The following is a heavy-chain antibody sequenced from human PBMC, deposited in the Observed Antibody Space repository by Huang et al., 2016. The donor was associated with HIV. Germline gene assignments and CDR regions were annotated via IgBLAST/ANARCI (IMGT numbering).Heavy chain of an antibody. CDR3: ARSGPRWGLATIWTLVY. CDR1: GGGSSSYA. V-gene: IGHV1-69*13. Sequence: QVQLVQSGAEVKKPGSSVKLSCQSSGGGSSSYAISWVRQARGQGLEWMGGISPIVGTTDYAARFQGRVTITADESTNTAYIELSSLEYDDTALYYCARSGPRWGLATIWTLVYWGQGTLVTVSS. D-gene: IGHD5-12*01. CDR2: ISPIVGTT. J-gene: IGHJ4*02.